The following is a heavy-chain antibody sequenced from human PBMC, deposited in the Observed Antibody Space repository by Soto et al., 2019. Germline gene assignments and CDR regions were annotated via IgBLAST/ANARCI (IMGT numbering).Heavy chain of an antibody. CDR3: VKVPLSLTVFGY. CDR2: INKNGGST. Sequence: GGSLRLSCSASGFTFSNYAMHWVRQAPGRGLEYVSAINKNGGSTYYADSVKGRFTISRDNSKNTLYLQMSSLRAEDTAVYFCVKVPLSLTVFGYWGPGTLVTVSS. CDR1: GFTFSNYA. J-gene: IGHJ4*02. V-gene: IGHV3-64D*06.